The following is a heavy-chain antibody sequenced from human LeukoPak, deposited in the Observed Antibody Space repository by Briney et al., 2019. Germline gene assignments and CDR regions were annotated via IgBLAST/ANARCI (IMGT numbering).Heavy chain of an antibody. CDR1: GFTVSSNY. CDR3: ARSRERYYDFWSGYPDSSYYYYGMDV. CDR2: IYSGGST. V-gene: IGHV3-66*01. Sequence: GGSLRLSCAASGFTVSSNYMSWVRQAPGKGLEWVSVIYSGGSTYYADSVKGRFTISRDNSKNTLYLQMNSLRAEDTAVYYCARSRERYYDFWSGYPDSSYYYYGMDVWGQGTTVTVSS. D-gene: IGHD3-3*01. J-gene: IGHJ6*02.